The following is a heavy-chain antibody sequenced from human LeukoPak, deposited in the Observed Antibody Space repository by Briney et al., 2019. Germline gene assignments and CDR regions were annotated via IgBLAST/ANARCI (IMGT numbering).Heavy chain of an antibody. J-gene: IGHJ4*02. CDR2: IRYDGSNK. CDR3: AKGGRGYSGYDLDY. D-gene: IGHD5-12*01. Sequence: GRSLRLSRAASGFTLSSYGMHWVRQAPGKGLEWGGCIRYDGSNKYYADSVKGRVTISRDNSKNTLYLQMSSLRAEDTAVYYCAKGGRGYSGYDLDYWGQGTLVTVSS. V-gene: IGHV3-30*02. CDR1: GFTLSSYG.